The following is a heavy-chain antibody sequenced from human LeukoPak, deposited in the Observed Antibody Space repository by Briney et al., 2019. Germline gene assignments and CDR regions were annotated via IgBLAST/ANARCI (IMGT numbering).Heavy chain of an antibody. V-gene: IGHV3-53*01. J-gene: IGHJ4*02. Sequence: GGSLRLSCAASGFTVGSSYMSWVRQAPGKGLEWVSVIYSGGNTYYADSVKGRFTISRDSSKNTLYLQMNSLRAEDTAVYYCAKVRTGNFFDYWGQGTLVTVSS. CDR2: IYSGGNT. CDR3: AKVRTGNFFDY. CDR1: GFTVGSSY. D-gene: IGHD3/OR15-3a*01.